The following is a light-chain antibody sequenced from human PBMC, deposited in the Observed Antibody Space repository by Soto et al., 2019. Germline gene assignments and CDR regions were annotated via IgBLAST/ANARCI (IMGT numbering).Light chain of an antibody. J-gene: IGKJ4*01. CDR2: GAS. CDR1: KSVSNN. CDR3: QQYNNWPPLT. Sequence: EIVMTQSPATLSVSPGERAILSCRASKSVSNNLAWYQQKPGQAPRLLIDGASTRATGIPARFSGSGSGTEFTLSISSLQSEDSAIYYCQQYNNWPPLTFGGGTKVEIK. V-gene: IGKV3-15*01.